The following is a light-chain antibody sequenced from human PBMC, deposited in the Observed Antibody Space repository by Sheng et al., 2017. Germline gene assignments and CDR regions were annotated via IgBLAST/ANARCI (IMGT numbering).Light chain of an antibody. J-gene: IGKJ1*01. CDR1: QGVSSA. V-gene: IGKV1-13*02. CDR3: QQYNSYSP. CDR2: DAS. Sequence: AIQLTQSPSSLSASVGDRVTITCRAGQGVSSALAWYQQKPGRSPKLLIYDASNLESGVPSRFSGSGSGTDFTLTISRLLPEDFATYYCQQYNSYSPFGQGTKVEIK.